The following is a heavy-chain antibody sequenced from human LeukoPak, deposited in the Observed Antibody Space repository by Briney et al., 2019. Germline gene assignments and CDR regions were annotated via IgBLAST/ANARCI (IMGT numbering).Heavy chain of an antibody. CDR3: ARVSAYCSSTSCYTVWYFDL. D-gene: IGHD2-2*02. CDR1: GYTFTSYG. V-gene: IGHV1-18*01. J-gene: IGHJ2*01. CDR2: ISAYNGNT. Sequence: GASVKVSCKASGYTFTSYGISWVRQAPGQGLEWMGWISAYNGNTNYAQKLQGRVTVTTDTSTSTAYMELRSLRSDDTAVYYCARVSAYCSSTSCYTVWYFDLWGRGTLVTVSS.